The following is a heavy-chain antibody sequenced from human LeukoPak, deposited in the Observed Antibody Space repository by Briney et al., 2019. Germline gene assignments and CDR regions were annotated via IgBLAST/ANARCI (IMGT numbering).Heavy chain of an antibody. CDR2: IYTSGST. J-gene: IGHJ3*01. CDR1: GGSISSGSYY. CDR3: ARHITVSYDAFDL. Sequence: PSQTLSLTCTVSGGSISSGSYYWSWIRQPAGKGLEWIGRIYTSGSTNYNPSLKSRVTISVDRSKNQFSLKLTSVTAADTAVYYCARHITVSYDAFDLWGRGTMVTVSS. D-gene: IGHD6-19*01. V-gene: IGHV4-61*02.